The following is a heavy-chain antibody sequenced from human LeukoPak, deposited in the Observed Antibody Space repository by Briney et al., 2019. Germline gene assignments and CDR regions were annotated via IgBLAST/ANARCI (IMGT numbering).Heavy chain of an antibody. CDR2: FDPEDGET. Sequence: ASVKVSCKVSGYTLTELSMHWVRQAPGKGLEWMGGFDPEDGETIYAQKFQGRVTMTEDTSTDTAYMELSSLRSEDTAMYYCATAFWSGYYRDYWGQGTLVTVSS. CDR3: ATAFWSGYYRDY. V-gene: IGHV1-24*01. D-gene: IGHD3-3*01. J-gene: IGHJ4*02. CDR1: GYTLTELS.